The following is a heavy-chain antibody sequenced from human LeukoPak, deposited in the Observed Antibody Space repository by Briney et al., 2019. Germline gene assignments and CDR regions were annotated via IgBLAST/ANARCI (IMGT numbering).Heavy chain of an antibody. D-gene: IGHD4-17*01. J-gene: IGHJ5*02. CDR1: GGSISSYY. CDR2: IYYSGST. CDR3: ARGPYGDYDNWFDP. V-gene: IGHV4-59*01. Sequence: PSETLSLTCTVSGGSISSYYWSWIRQPPGKGLEWIGYIYYSGSTNYNPSLKSRVTISVDTSKNQFSLKLSSVTAADTAVYYCARGPYGDYDNWFDPWGQGTLVTVSS.